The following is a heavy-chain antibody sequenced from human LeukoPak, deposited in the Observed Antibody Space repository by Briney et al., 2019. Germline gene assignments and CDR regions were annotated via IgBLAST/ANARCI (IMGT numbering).Heavy chain of an antibody. J-gene: IGHJ6*02. D-gene: IGHD6-13*01. CDR3: ARDPYSSTWSYGMDV. CDR1: GFTFSDYW. CDR2: IKQDGSER. Sequence: GGSLRLSCTASGFTFSDYWMSWVRQTPDKGLEWVANIKQDGSERVYVDSVKGRFTISRDNAQTSLYLHMNSLRAEDTAVYYCARDPYSSTWSYGMDVWGQGTTVTVSS. V-gene: IGHV3-7*05.